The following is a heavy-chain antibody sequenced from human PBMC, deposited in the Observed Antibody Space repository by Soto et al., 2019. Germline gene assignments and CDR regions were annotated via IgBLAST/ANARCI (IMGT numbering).Heavy chain of an antibody. V-gene: IGHV3-21*01. Sequence: EVQLVESGGRLVKPGGSLRLSCAVSGFALSSYSIAWVRQAPGKGLEWVSFTFNYAGRLYYADSVKGRFAISRDDAKNSGYLQMNSPRAEDTGVYFCAREEVYCGGGFCFRWAFDLWGQGTVVTVSS. CDR2: TFNYAGRL. CDR3: AREEVYCGGGFCFRWAFDL. CDR1: GFALSSYS. J-gene: IGHJ3*01. D-gene: IGHD2-21*01.